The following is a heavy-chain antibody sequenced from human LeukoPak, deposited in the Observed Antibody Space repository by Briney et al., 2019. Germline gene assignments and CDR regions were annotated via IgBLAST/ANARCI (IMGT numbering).Heavy chain of an antibody. Sequence: GGSLRPSCAVSGFTFSSHAMSWVRQAPGKGLEWVSAISGSGGSTYYADSVKGRFTISRDNSKNTLYLQMNSLRAEDTAVYYCAQAGITMVRGVPDYWGQGTLVTVSS. CDR3: AQAGITMVRGVPDY. CDR1: GFTFSSHA. CDR2: ISGSGGST. V-gene: IGHV3-23*01. D-gene: IGHD3-10*01. J-gene: IGHJ4*02.